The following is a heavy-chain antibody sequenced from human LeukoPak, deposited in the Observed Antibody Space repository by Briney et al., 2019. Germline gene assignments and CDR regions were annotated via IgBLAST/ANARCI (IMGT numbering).Heavy chain of an antibody. D-gene: IGHD6-19*01. CDR3: ARDPGLGYRSGWYQDDFDC. CDR1: GFIFSSYA. V-gene: IGHV3-30-3*01. J-gene: IGHJ4*02. CDR2: ISYDGTNQ. Sequence: GGSLRLSCEASGFIFSSYALHWVRKVPGVGLEWVAVISYDGTNQYYSDSVKGRFTISRDNSKNTRSLQMNSLRGDDTAVFYCARDPGLGYRSGWYQDDFDCWGQGTLVTVS.